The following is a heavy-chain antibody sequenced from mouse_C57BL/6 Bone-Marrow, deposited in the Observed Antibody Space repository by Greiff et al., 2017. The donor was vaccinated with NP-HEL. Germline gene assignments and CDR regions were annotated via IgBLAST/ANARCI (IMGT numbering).Heavy chain of an antibody. CDR1: GFSLTSYA. CDR2: IWTGGGT. D-gene: IGHD1-1*01. CDR3: AIHYYGSSYGWYFDV. J-gene: IGHJ1*03. V-gene: IGHV2-9-1*01. Sequence: VQLQQSGPGLVAPSQSLSITCTVSGFSLTSYAISWVRQPPGKGLEWLGVIWTGGGTNYNSALKSRLSISKDNSKSQVFLKMNSLQTDDTARYYCAIHYYGSSYGWYFDVWGTGTTVTVSS.